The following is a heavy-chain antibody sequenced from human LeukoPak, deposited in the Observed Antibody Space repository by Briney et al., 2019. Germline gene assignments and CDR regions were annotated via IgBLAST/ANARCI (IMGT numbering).Heavy chain of an antibody. Sequence: GGSLRLSCAASGFTLSDYYMSWIRQAPGKGLEWVSYISSSSGYTNYADSVKGRFTISRDNAERSLYLRMDSLRAEDTAVYYCARMSSTGYVESWGQGTLVTVSS. CDR1: GFTLSDYY. J-gene: IGHJ5*02. CDR2: ISSSSGYT. CDR3: ARMSSTGYVES. D-gene: IGHD5-12*01. V-gene: IGHV3-11*06.